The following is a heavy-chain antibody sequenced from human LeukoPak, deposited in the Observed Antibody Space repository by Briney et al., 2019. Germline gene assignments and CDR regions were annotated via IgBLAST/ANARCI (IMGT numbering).Heavy chain of an antibody. CDR3: AREGEVAGTWIGAFDI. Sequence: GKSLRLSCAAPGFTFSSHAMHWVRQAPGKGLEWVAVISNDGGNKYYADSVKGRFTISRDNSKNTLYVQMNSLRAEDTAVYYCAREGEVAGTWIGAFDIWGQGTMVTLPS. CDR1: GFTFSSHA. CDR2: ISNDGGNK. D-gene: IGHD6-19*01. J-gene: IGHJ3*02. V-gene: IGHV3-30*04.